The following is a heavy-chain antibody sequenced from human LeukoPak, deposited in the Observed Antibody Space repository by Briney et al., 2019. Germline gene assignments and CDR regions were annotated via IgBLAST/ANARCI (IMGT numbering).Heavy chain of an antibody. Sequence: SETLSLTCTVSGGSISSSSYYWGWIRQPPGKGLEWIGSIYYSGSTYYNPSLKSRVTIPVDTSKNQFSLKLSSVTAADTAVYYCITMVRGVTYTFDYWGQGTLVTVSS. CDR3: ITMVRGVTYTFDY. J-gene: IGHJ4*02. CDR2: IYYSGST. V-gene: IGHV4-39*01. CDR1: GGSISSSSYY. D-gene: IGHD3-10*01.